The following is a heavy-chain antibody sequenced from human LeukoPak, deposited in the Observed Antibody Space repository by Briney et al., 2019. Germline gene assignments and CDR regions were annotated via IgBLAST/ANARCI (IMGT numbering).Heavy chain of an antibody. CDR1: GYSINNGFY. CDR2: MYYNGRT. V-gene: IGHV4-38-2*02. D-gene: IGHD2-15*01. Sequence: SETLSLTCTVSGYSINNGFYWDWIRQPPGRGLEWIGGMYYNGRTYYNPSLKSRVHISPDTSKNHFSLKLSSVTAADTAVYYCARGGVVVASDFDYWGQGTLVTVSS. CDR3: ARGGVVVASDFDY. J-gene: IGHJ4*02.